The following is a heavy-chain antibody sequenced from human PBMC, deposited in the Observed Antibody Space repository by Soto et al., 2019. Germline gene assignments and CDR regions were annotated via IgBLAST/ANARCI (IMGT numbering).Heavy chain of an antibody. Sequence: SVKVSCKASGGTFSSYAISWVRQAAGQGLEWMGGIIPIFGTANYAQKFQGRVTITADESTSTAYMELSSLSSVTAADTAVYYCARAGYSGYDYVDYFDYWGQGTLVTVSS. J-gene: IGHJ4*02. V-gene: IGHV1-69*13. D-gene: IGHD5-12*01. CDR3: ARAGYSGYDYVDYFDY. CDR1: GGTFSSYA. CDR2: IIPIFGTA.